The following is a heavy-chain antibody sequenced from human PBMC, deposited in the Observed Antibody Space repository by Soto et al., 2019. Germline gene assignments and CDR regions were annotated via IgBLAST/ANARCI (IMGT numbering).Heavy chain of an antibody. Sequence: GGSLRLSCSASGFTFSDSAMHWVRQAPGKGLEYVSAISSNGGSTYYADSVKGRFSMSRDNSKNMLYLQMSSLRAEDTAVYYCARNTFDRTFDDWGQGTLVTVAS. CDR2: ISSNGGST. CDR3: ARNTFDRTFDD. J-gene: IGHJ4*02. CDR1: GFTFSDSA. V-gene: IGHV3-64D*06.